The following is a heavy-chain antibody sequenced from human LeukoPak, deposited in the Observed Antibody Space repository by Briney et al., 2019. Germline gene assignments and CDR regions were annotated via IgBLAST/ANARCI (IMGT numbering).Heavy chain of an antibody. V-gene: IGHV3-23*01. CDR2: ISGDGKDR. Sequence: GGTLRLSCAASGFTFSSYGMSWVRQAPGKGLQWVSAISGDGKDRDYPDSVKGRFTISRDNSKNTLYLQMDSLRAEDTAVYYCARESYCSGGSCYSGRAFDIWGQGTMVTVSS. D-gene: IGHD2-15*01. CDR1: GFTFSSYG. J-gene: IGHJ3*02. CDR3: ARESYCSGGSCYSGRAFDI.